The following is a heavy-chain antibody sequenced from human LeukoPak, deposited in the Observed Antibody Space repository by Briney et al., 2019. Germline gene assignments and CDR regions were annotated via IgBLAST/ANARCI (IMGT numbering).Heavy chain of an antibody. D-gene: IGHD3-9*01. J-gene: IGHJ4*02. Sequence: GGSLRLSCAASGFTFSSYAMSWVRQAPGKGLEWVSAISGSGGSTYYADSVKGRFTISRDNSKNTLYLQMNSLRAEDTAVYYCATNPLPLRYFDWLRDYWGQGTLVTVSS. CDR2: ISGSGGST. CDR3: ATNPLPLRYFDWLRDY. V-gene: IGHV3-23*01. CDR1: GFTFSSYA.